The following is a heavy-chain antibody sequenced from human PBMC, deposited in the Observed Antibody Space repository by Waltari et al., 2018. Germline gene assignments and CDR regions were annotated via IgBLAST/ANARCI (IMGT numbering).Heavy chain of an antibody. CDR2: IGTAGDT. CDR1: GFTFSSYD. Sequence: EVQLVESGGGLVQPGGSLRLSGAASGFTFSSYDMHWDRQATGKGLEWVSAIGTAGDTYYPGSVKGRVTISRENAKNSLYLQMNSLRAGDTAVYYCARDRGLYGMDVWGQGTTVTVSS. J-gene: IGHJ6*02. CDR3: ARDRGLYGMDV. V-gene: IGHV3-13*01.